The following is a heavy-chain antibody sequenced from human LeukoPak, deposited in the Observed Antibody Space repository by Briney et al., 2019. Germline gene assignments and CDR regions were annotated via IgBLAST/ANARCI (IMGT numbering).Heavy chain of an antibody. CDR2: IYYSGST. CDR3: ARLTYYGDYGEFDY. CDR1: GGSISSYY. J-gene: IGHJ4*02. D-gene: IGHD4-17*01. Sequence: SETLSLTCTVSGGSISSYYWSWIRQPPGKGLEWIGYIYYSGSTYYNPSLKSRITISVDTSKNQFSLKLSSVTAADTAFYYCARLTYYGDYGEFDYWGQGTLVTVSS. V-gene: IGHV4-59*12.